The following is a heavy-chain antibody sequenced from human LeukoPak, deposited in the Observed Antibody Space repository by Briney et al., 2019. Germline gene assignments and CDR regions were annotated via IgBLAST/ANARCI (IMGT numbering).Heavy chain of an antibody. CDR2: MSFDGINK. Sequence: PGGSLRLSCAASGFTFSSYAMHWVRQAPGKGLEWVAVMSFDGINKYYADSVKGRFTISRDNSKNTLSLQMNSLRAEDTAVYFCARGEEMHTAMDIDYWGQGTLVTVSS. V-gene: IGHV3-30*04. CDR1: GFTFSSYA. D-gene: IGHD5-18*01. CDR3: ARGEEMHTAMDIDY. J-gene: IGHJ4*02.